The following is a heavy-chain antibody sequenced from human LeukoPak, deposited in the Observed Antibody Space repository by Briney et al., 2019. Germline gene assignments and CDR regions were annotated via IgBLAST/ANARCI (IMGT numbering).Heavy chain of an antibody. CDR3: ARDYHGAYYYYSMDV. J-gene: IGHJ6*02. D-gene: IGHD3-10*01. V-gene: IGHV4-59*01. Sequence: SETLSLTCTVSGGSISSYYWSWIRQPPGKGLEWIGYIYYSGSTNYNPSLKSRVTISVDTSKNQFSLKLSSVTAADTAVYYCARDYHGAYYYYSMDVWGQGTTVTVSS. CDR1: GGSISSYY. CDR2: IYYSGST.